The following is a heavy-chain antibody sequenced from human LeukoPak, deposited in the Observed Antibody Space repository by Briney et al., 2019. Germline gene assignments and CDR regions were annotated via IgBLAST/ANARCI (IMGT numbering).Heavy chain of an antibody. Sequence: YPSETLSLTCTVSGASISSYYWTWILQSPGQGLEWIGYIYHTGATTYNPSLKSRVTMSIDTSKKQFSLKLTSVTAADTAVYFCARYGVSGWVIDNWGQGTLVTVSS. CDR2: IYHTGAT. CDR3: ARYGVSGWVIDN. V-gene: IGHV4-59*08. D-gene: IGHD6-19*01. CDR1: GASISSYY. J-gene: IGHJ4*02.